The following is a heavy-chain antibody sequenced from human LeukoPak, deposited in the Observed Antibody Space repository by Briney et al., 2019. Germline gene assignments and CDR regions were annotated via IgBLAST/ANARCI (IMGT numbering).Heavy chain of an antibody. V-gene: IGHV1-2*02. CDR3: ARGKVRTPVTTVGPAGYFDY. J-gene: IGHJ4*02. D-gene: IGHD4-17*01. CDR1: GYTFTVYY. CDR2: INHNSGGT. Sequence: ASVTVSYKASGYTFTVYYMHWVRQAPGQGLEWMGWINHNSGGTNYAQKFQGRVTMTRDTSISTAYMELSRLRSDDTAVYYCARGKVRTPVTTVGPAGYFDYWGQGTLVTVSS.